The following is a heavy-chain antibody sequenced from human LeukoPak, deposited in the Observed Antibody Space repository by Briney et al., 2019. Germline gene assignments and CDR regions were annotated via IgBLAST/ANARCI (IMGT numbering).Heavy chain of an antibody. CDR3: ARAISCTNYGMDV. Sequence: GGSLRLSCAASGFTLSSYWMHWVRQVPGKGLVWVSRINSDGSSTSYADSVKGRFTISRDNAKNTLYLQMNSLRAEDTAVYYCARAISCTNYGMDVWGQGTTVTVSS. CDR1: GFTLSSYW. J-gene: IGHJ6*02. V-gene: IGHV3-74*01. CDR2: INSDGSST.